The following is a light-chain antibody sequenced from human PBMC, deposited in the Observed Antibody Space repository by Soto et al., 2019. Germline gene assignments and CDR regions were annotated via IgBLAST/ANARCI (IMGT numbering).Light chain of an antibody. CDR3: VSYTSNTVV. CDR2: EVD. CDR1: YTDVGGYNR. V-gene: IGLV2-14*01. J-gene: IGLJ2*01. Sequence: QSALTQPASVSGSPGQSITISCTGTYTDVGGYNRVSWYQHHAGKGPKMLIFEVDNRPSGISDRFSGSKSGDTASLTISDLQAEDEADYYCVSYTSNTVVFGGGTQLNVL.